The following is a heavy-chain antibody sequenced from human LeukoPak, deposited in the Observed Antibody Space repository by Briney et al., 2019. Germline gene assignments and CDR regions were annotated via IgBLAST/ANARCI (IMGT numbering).Heavy chain of an antibody. J-gene: IGHJ3*02. CDR1: GGSISNYY. CDR3: ARESEALRAFDI. Sequence: SETLSLTCTVSGGSISNYYWSWIRQPPGKGLEWIGYIYYSGSTNYNPSLKSRVTISVDTSKNQFSLKLSSVTAADTAVYYCARESEALRAFDIWGQGTMVTVSS. CDR2: IYYSGST. V-gene: IGHV4-59*12.